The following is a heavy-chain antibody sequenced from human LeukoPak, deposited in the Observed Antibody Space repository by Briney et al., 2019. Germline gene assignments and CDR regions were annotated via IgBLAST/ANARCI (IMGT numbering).Heavy chain of an antibody. Sequence: PGGSLRLSCEASGFRFRDFVMHWVRQAPGKGLEWVAVIWSDGSLKFFADSVKGRFSISRDNSKNTLDLQMNSLRVEDTAAYYCVKEIRNGLGVFDTWGQGTVVTVSS. J-gene: IGHJ3*02. CDR2: IWSDGSLK. CDR3: VKEIRNGLGVFDT. D-gene: IGHD1-1*01. CDR1: GFRFRDFV. V-gene: IGHV3-33*06.